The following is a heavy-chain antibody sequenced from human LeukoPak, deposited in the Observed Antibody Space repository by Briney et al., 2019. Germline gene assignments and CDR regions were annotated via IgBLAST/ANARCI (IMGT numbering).Heavy chain of an antibody. CDR3: ARTHITGTGYFDY. J-gene: IGHJ4*02. Sequence: SETLSLTCTVSGXSISSGADYWSWVRQHPGKGLEWIAYIYYSGSPYYNLSLKSRVTISVDTSNNQFSLNLSSVTAADTAVYYCARTHITGTGYFDYWGQGTLVTVSS. CDR2: IYYSGSP. D-gene: IGHD1-20*01. CDR1: GXSISSGADY. V-gene: IGHV4-31*03.